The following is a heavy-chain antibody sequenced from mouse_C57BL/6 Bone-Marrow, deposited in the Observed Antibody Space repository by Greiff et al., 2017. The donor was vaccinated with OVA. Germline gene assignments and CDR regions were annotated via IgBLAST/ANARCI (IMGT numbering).Heavy chain of an antibody. CDR2: IDPSDSYT. V-gene: IGHV1-69*01. CDR1: GYTFTSYW. CDR3: ARRGYYGNYGYFDV. J-gene: IGHJ1*03. D-gene: IGHD2-1*01. Sequence: QVQLQQPGAELVMPGASVKLSCKASGYTFTSYWMHWVKQRPGQGLEWIGEIDPSDSYTNYNHKFKGKSTLTVDKSSSTAYMQLSSLTSEDSAVYYCARRGYYGNYGYFDVWGTGTTVTVSS.